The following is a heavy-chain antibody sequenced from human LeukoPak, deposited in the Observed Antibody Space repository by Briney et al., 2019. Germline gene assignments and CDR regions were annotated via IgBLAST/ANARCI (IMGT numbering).Heavy chain of an antibody. CDR2: ISAYNGNT. D-gene: IGHD4-11*01. V-gene: IGHV1-18*01. CDR1: GYTFTSYG. CDR3: ARELSGTFNYFDP. Sequence: GSVKVSCKASGYTFTSYGISWVRQAPGQGLEWMGWISAYNGNTNYAQKLQGRVTMTRDTSISTAYMELSRLRSDDTAVYFCARELSGTFNYFDPWGQGTLVTVSS. J-gene: IGHJ5*02.